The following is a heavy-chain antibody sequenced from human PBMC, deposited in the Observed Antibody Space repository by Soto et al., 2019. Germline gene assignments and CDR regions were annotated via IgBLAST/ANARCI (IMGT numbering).Heavy chain of an antibody. CDR2: IYYSGSS. CDR1: GGSISGDYY. CDR3: AGGGARWPGYFDS. J-gene: IGHJ4*02. V-gene: IGHV4-30-4*08. D-gene: IGHD2-15*01. Sequence: SETLSLTCSVSGGSISGDYYWSWIRQSPEKGLEWIGYIYYSGSSYSNPALQSRLSMSLDTSKNQFSLKLRSVTAADTAVYYCAGGGARWPGYFDSWGQGALVTVSS.